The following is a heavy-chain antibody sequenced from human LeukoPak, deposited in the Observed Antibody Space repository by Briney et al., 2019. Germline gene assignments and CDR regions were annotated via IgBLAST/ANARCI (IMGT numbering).Heavy chain of an antibody. V-gene: IGHV3-30*18. CDR2: ISYDGSNK. CDR3: AKDLFYYDKGGFDY. J-gene: IGHJ4*02. D-gene: IGHD3-22*01. CDR1: GFTFSSYG. Sequence: PGGSLRLPCAASGFTFSSYGLHWVRQAPDKGLEWVAFISYDGSNKFYGDSVKGRFTISRDNSKNTLYLQMNSLRTEDTAVYYCAKDLFYYDKGGFDYWGQGTLVTVSS.